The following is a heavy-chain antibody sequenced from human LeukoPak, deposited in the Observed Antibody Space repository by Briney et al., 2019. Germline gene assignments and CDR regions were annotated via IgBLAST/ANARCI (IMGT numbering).Heavy chain of an antibody. J-gene: IGHJ4*02. D-gene: IGHD6-13*01. CDR3: ARENPAAGQASFDY. V-gene: IGHV1-2*02. CDR1: GYTFTGYY. CDR2: ITCNSGGT. Sequence: GAPVKVSCKASGYTFTGYYLHWVRQAPGQGLEWMGWITCNSGGTNYAQKFQDRVTMTRDTSINTVYMEVSRLTSDDTAVYFCARENPAAGQASFDYWGQGTLITVSS.